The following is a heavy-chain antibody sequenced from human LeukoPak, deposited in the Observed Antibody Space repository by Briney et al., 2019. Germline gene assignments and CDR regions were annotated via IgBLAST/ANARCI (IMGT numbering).Heavy chain of an antibody. V-gene: IGHV5-51*01. CDR3: ARLGGSLLRNAFDI. D-gene: IGHD3-22*01. Sequence: GESLKISCKGSGYSFTSYWIAWVRQMPGKGLEWMGIIYPGDSDTRYSPSFQGQVTISAGKSISTAYLQWRTLKASDTAMYYCARLGGSLLRNAFDIWGQGTMVTVSS. CDR2: IYPGDSDT. J-gene: IGHJ3*02. CDR1: GYSFTSYW.